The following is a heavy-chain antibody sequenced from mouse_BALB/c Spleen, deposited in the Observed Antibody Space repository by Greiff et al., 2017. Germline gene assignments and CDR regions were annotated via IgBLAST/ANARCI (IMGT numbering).Heavy chain of an antibody. CDR3: ARQNDYDDGFAY. Sequence: EVQLVESGGGLVKPGGSLKLSCAASGFTFSSYAMSWVRQTPEKRLEWVASISSGGSTYYPDSVKGRFTISRDNAKNTLYLQMSSLRSEDTAMYYCARQNDYDDGFAYWGQGTLVTVSA. J-gene: IGHJ3*01. V-gene: IGHV5-9-3*01. CDR2: ISSGGST. CDR1: GFTFSSYA. D-gene: IGHD2-4*01.